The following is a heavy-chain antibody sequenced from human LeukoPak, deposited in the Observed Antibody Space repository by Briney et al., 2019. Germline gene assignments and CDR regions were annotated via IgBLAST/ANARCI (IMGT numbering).Heavy chain of an antibody. CDR1: GGTFSSYA. Sequence: ASVKVSCKASGGTFSSYAISWVRQAPGQGLEWMGWISAYNGNTNYAQKLQGRVTMTTDTSTSTAYMELRSLRSDDTAVYYCAREKPRALDYWGQGTLVTVSS. J-gene: IGHJ4*02. CDR2: ISAYNGNT. CDR3: AREKPRALDY. V-gene: IGHV1-18*01.